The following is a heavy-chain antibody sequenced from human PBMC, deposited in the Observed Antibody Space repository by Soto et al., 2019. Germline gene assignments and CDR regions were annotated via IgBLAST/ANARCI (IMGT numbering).Heavy chain of an antibody. CDR2: LYDLDGS. D-gene: IGHD1-1*01. J-gene: IGHJ3*01. CDR3: ATWHEREHAYDV. Sequence: GGSLRLSCAAFGFTISGKKYVAWVRQAPGKGLEWVSALYDLDGSFYAASVKGRFTTSSDSSKTTVYLQMNDLRPDYTAVYYCATWHEREHAYDVWGQGTTVTVSS. V-gene: IGHV3-53*01. CDR1: GFTISGKKY.